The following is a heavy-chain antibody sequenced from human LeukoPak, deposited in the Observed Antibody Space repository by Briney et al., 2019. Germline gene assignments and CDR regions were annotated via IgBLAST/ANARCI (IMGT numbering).Heavy chain of an antibody. CDR1: GYTFTSYY. CDR3: ARQVYYYDSSGYPYFDY. Sequence: ASVKVSCKASGYTFTSYYMHWVRQAPGHGLEWMGIINPSGGSTSYAQKFQGRVTMTRDTSTSTVYMELSSLRSEDTAVYYCARQVYYYDSSGYPYFDYWGQGTLVTVSS. J-gene: IGHJ4*02. V-gene: IGHV1-46*01. CDR2: INPSGGST. D-gene: IGHD3-22*01.